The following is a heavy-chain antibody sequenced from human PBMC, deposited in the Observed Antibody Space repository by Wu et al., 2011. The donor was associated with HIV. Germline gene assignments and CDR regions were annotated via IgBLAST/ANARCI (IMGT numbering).Heavy chain of an antibody. CDR3: ASDYVVRGVPPYYFDY. J-gene: IGHJ4*02. CDR1: GGTFRSYV. Sequence: VQLVQSGAEVKRPGSSVRVSCKASGGTFRSYVISWVRQAPGQGLEWMGGIIPLFGTANYAQKFQGRVTITTDESTSTAYMDLSSLRSEDTAVYYCASDYVVRGVPPYYFDYWGQGTLVTVSS. D-gene: IGHD3-10*01. V-gene: IGHV1-69*05. CDR2: IIPLFGTA.